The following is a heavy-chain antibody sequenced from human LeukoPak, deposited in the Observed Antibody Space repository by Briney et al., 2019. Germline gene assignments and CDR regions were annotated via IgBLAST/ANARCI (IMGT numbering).Heavy chain of an antibody. V-gene: IGHV1-46*01. CDR2: INPSDGTT. Sequence: ASVKVSCKASGYSFTKYFIHWVRQAPGQGLEWMGVINPSDGTTGDAQRFQGRVTMTRDTSTSTIYMELSSLTSDDTAVYYCLYVVASLFDYWGQGALVTVSS. CDR3: LYVVASLFDY. D-gene: IGHD2-21*01. CDR1: GYSFTKYF. J-gene: IGHJ4*02.